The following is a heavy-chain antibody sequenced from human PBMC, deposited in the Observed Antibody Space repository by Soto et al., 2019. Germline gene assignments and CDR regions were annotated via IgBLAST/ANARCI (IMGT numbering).Heavy chain of an antibody. CDR3: ARDTGSGFDY. D-gene: IGHD3-10*01. Sequence: PGGSLRLSCAASGFTFSSYAMHWVRQAPGKGLEWVAVISYDGSNKHYADSVKGRFTISRDNSKNTLYLQMNSLRAEDTAVYYCARDTGSGFDYWGQGTLVTVSS. CDR2: ISYDGSNK. V-gene: IGHV3-30-3*01. CDR1: GFTFSSYA. J-gene: IGHJ4*02.